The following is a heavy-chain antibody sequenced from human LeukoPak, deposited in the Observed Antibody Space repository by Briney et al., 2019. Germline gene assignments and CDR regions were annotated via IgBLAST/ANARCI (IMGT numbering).Heavy chain of an antibody. CDR1: GGSISSYY. CDR3: ARSVPAAWYFDL. J-gene: IGHJ2*01. V-gene: IGHV4-59*12. D-gene: IGHD2-2*01. Sequence: SETLSLTCTVSGGSISSYYWSWIRQPPGKGLEWVGYVYHSGSTYYNPSLKDRVTISVDRSKNQFSLKLSSVTAADTAVYYCARSVPAAWYFDLWGRGTLVTVSS. CDR2: VYHSGST.